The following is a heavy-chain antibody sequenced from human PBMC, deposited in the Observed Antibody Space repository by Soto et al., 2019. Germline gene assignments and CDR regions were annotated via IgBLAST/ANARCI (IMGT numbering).Heavy chain of an antibody. CDR2: IKQDGSEK. Sequence: GGSLRLSCAASGFTFSSYWMSWVRQAPGKGLEWVANIKQDGSEKYYVDSVKGRFTISRDNAKNSLYLQMNSLRAEDTAVYYCARDQRLMERLFDYWGQGTLVTVSS. D-gene: IGHD1-1*01. V-gene: IGHV3-7*05. CDR1: GFTFSSYW. J-gene: IGHJ4*02. CDR3: ARDQRLMERLFDY.